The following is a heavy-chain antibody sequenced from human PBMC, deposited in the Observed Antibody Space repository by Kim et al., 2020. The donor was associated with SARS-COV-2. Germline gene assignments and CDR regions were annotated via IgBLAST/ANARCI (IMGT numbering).Heavy chain of an antibody. CDR2: ISAYNGNT. J-gene: IGHJ5*02. V-gene: IGHV1-18*04. Sequence: SVKVSCKASGYTFTSYGISWVRQAPGQGLEWMGWISAYNGNTNYAQKLQGRVTMTTDTSTSTAYMELRSLRSDDTAVYYCARVGILWFGELLYEAWFDPWGQGTLVTVSS. CDR1: GYTFTSYG. CDR3: ARVGILWFGELLYEAWFDP. D-gene: IGHD3-10*01.